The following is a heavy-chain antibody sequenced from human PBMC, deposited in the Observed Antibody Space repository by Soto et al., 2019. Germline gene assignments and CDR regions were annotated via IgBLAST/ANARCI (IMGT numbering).Heavy chain of an antibody. Sequence: SETLSLTCAISGGSISNTNWWSWVRQHPGRGLEWIGEISHSGSTNYNPSLKSRLTISVDKSRDQSSLRLSSVTAADSAVYYCASRLGARRFDNWGQGILVTVSS. CDR2: ISHSGST. J-gene: IGHJ4*02. CDR1: GGSISNTNW. V-gene: IGHV4-4*02. D-gene: IGHD1-26*01. CDR3: ASRLGARRFDN.